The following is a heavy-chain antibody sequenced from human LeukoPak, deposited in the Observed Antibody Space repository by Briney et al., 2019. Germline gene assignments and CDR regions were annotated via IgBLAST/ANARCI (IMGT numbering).Heavy chain of an antibody. J-gene: IGHJ4*02. CDR3: ARDLLVVVPAATRIGGYYFDY. Sequence: GGSLRLSCAASGFTFSSYSMNWVRQAPGKGLEWVSSISSSSSYIYYADSVKGRFTISRDNAKNSLYLQMNSLRAEDTAVYYCARDLLVVVPAATRIGGYYFDYWGQGTLVTVSS. CDR2: ISSSSSYI. CDR1: GFTFSSYS. V-gene: IGHV3-21*01. D-gene: IGHD2-2*01.